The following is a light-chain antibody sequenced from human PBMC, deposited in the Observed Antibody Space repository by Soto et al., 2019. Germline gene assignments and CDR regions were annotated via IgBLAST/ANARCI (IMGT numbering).Light chain of an antibody. CDR1: QSVKSNY. J-gene: IGKJ4*01. Sequence: EIVLTQSPGTLSLSPGERATLSCRASQSVKSNYLAWYQQKPGQPPILLIHLTSTRATGIPDRFSGSGSGTDFTLTLTRLEPDDFAVYYCQQYGDSLSFGGGTTVEIK. CDR3: QQYGDSLS. V-gene: IGKV3-20*01. CDR2: LTS.